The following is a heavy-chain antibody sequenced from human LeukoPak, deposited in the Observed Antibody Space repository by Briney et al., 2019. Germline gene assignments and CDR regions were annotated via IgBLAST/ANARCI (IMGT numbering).Heavy chain of an antibody. D-gene: IGHD2-21*02. CDR3: AETVWSRLAAGLDS. CDR2: IYYRGRT. CDR1: GGSISGSSYY. Sequence: PSETLSLTCSVSGGSISGSSYYWGWVRQPPGKGLEWVGNIYYRGRTYSNPALKSRVIMSLDTSQHQFPLKVNSLTATDTAVYYCAETVWSRLAAGLDSWGQGTLVTVSS. J-gene: IGHJ4*02. V-gene: IGHV4-39*01.